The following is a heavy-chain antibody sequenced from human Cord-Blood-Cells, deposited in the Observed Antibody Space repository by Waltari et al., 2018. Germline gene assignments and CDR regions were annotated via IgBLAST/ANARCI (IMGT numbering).Heavy chain of an antibody. V-gene: IGHV4-38-2*01. J-gene: IGHJ4*02. D-gene: IGHD2-21*02. CDR2: IYHSGST. CDR1: GYSISSGYY. CDR3: ARGDDFYSPSEFDY. Sequence: QVQLQESGPGLVKPSETLSLTCAVSGYSISSGYYWGWIRQPQGKGLEWIGSIYHSGSTYYNPSLKSRVTISVDTSKNQFSLKLSSVTAADTAVYYCARGDDFYSPSEFDYWGQGTLVTVSS.